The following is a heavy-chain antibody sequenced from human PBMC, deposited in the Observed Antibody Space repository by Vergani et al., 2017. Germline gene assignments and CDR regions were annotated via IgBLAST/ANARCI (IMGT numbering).Heavy chain of an antibody. CDR1: GFTFSSYG. CDR2: IRYDGNNK. CDR3: ARPSYGSGSLGFDY. D-gene: IGHD3-10*01. Sequence: QVQLVESGGGVVQPGGSLRLSCAASGFTFSSYGMHWVRQAPDKGLEWVAFIRYDGNNKYYADSVKGRFTISRDNSKNTLYLQMNSLRTEDTAVYYCARPSYGSGSLGFDYWGQGTLVTVSS. V-gene: IGHV3-30*02. J-gene: IGHJ4*02.